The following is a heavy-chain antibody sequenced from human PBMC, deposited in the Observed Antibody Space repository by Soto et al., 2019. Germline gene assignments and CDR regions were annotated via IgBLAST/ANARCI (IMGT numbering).Heavy chain of an antibody. CDR3: AKEASSSWYYYYYYGMDV. Sequence: GGSLRLSCAASGFTFSSYGMHWVRQAPGKGLEWVAVISYDGSNKYYADSVKGRFTISRDNSKNTLYLQMNSLRAEDTAVYYCAKEASSSWYYYYYYGMDVWGQGTTVTVS. CDR1: GFTFSSYG. V-gene: IGHV3-30*18. J-gene: IGHJ6*02. D-gene: IGHD6-13*01. CDR2: ISYDGSNK.